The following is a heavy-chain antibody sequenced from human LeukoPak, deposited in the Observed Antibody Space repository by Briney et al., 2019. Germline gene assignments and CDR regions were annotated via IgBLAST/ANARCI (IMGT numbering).Heavy chain of an antibody. CDR1: AGSLSSTIYH. V-gene: IGHV4-39*07. Sequence: SETLSLTCTVSAGSLSSTIYHWGWIRQPPGKGLEWIGNIYYSGTTSYNPSLKSRVTISIDTSKNQFSLRLNSVTAADAAVYYCARKSGALPLLWWGQGTLVTVSS. CDR2: IYYSGTT. CDR3: ARKSGALPLLW. D-gene: IGHD1-26*01. J-gene: IGHJ4*02.